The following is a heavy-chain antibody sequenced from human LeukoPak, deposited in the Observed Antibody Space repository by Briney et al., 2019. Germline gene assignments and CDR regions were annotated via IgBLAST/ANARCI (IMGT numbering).Heavy chain of an antibody. CDR1: GFIFDSYS. J-gene: IGHJ3*01. V-gene: IGHV3-48*01. D-gene: IGHD2-2*02. Sequence: GGSLTLSCAASGFIFDSYSMNWVRQAPGKGLEWVSYISSGGSTINYADSVRDRFAISRDNANNSLYLQMNSLRAEDTAVYYCARDIAPSAIPDAFDFWGQGTMVTVSS. CDR3: ARDIAPSAIPDAFDF. CDR2: ISSGGSTI.